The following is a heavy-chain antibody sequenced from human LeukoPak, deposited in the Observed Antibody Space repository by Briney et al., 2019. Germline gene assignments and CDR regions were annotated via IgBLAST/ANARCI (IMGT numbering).Heavy chain of an antibody. CDR1: GFTFSSYW. V-gene: IGHV3-74*01. Sequence: PGGSLRLSCVASGFTFSSYWMYWVRQAPGKGLVWVSRINSDGSSTSYADSVKGRFTISRDNAKNTLYLQMNSLRAEDTAVYYCARDHSSSFIDYWGQGTLVTVSS. CDR3: ARDHSSSFIDY. D-gene: IGHD6-13*01. J-gene: IGHJ4*02. CDR2: INSDGSST.